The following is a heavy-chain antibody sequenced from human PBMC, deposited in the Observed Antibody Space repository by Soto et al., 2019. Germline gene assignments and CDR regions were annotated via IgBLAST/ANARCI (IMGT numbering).Heavy chain of an antibody. Sequence: GESLKISCKASGYSFTVYCINWVRQMPGKGLEWMGRLDPSDSYINYNPSFQGHVTISADKSINTAYLQWTSLKASDTAMYYCARRLGSTAFDYWGQGTLVTVSS. CDR2: LDPSDSYI. J-gene: IGHJ4*02. CDR3: ARRLGSTAFDY. D-gene: IGHD2-2*01. V-gene: IGHV5-10-1*01. CDR1: GYSFTVYC.